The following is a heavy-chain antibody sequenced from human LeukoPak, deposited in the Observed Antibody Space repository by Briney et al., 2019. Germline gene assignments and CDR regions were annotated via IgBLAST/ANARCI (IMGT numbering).Heavy chain of an antibody. CDR1: GGSFGDYY. V-gene: IGHV4-34*01. Sequence: PSETLSLTCVVYGGSFGDYYWSWIRQPPGKGLQWIGEINHGGSTNYDPSLKSRVTISVDTSKNQFSLKLSSVTAADTAVYYCARESGGGLDYCGQGILVTVSS. CDR3: ARESGGGLDY. D-gene: IGHD2-15*01. CDR2: INHGGST. J-gene: IGHJ4*02.